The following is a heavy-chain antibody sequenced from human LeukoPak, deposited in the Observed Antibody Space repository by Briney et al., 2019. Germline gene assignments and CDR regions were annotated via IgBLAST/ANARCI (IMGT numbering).Heavy chain of an antibody. CDR2: ISLAGQT. Sequence: SETLSLTCGVSGGSISGTNWWSWVRQPPGQGLEWIGEISLAGQTNYNPSLNGRVTMSLDKSSNQLSLHLTSVTAADTAVYYCARLPRYGGYDHFDYWGQGILVIVSS. CDR3: ARLPRYGGYDHFDY. V-gene: IGHV4/OR15-8*02. J-gene: IGHJ4*02. CDR1: GGSISGTNW. D-gene: IGHD5-12*01.